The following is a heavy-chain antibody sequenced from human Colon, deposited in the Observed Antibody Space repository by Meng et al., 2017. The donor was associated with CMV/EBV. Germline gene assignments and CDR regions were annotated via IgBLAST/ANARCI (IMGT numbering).Heavy chain of an antibody. Sequence: SETLSLTCTVSGDSISNHYWTWMRQPPGKGLEYIGYISNRGITNYHPSLKSRVTISEDTSKNQFSLKLSSVTAADTAVYYCARLKHYVRGLGIFYYGMDVWGQGTTVTVSS. CDR3: ARLKHYVRGLGIFYYGMDV. D-gene: IGHD3-10*02. J-gene: IGHJ6*02. V-gene: IGHV4-59*11. CDR2: ISNRGIT. CDR1: GDSISNHY.